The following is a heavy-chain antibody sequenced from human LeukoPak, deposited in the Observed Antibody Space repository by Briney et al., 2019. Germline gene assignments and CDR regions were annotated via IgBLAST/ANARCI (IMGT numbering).Heavy chain of an antibody. Sequence: GGSLRLSCAASGFTFSSYSMNWVRQAPGKGLEWVSSISSSSSYIYYADSVKGRFTISRDNAKNSLYLQMNSLRAEDTAVYYCARDRHYCTNGVCPDYWGQGTLVTVSS. CDR1: GFTFSSYS. D-gene: IGHD2-8*01. J-gene: IGHJ4*02. V-gene: IGHV3-21*01. CDR3: ARDRHYCTNGVCPDY. CDR2: ISSSSSYI.